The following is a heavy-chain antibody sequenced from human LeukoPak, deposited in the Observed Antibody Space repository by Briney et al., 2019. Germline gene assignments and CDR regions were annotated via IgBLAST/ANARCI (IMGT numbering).Heavy chain of an antibody. Sequence: GGSLRLSCAASGFTFDDYAMHWVRQAPGKGLEWVSLISWDGGSTYYADSVKGRFTISRDNSRNSLYLQMNSLRAEDTALYYCAKDIDYGDYSGYFDYWGQGTLVTVSS. CDR3: AKDIDYGDYSGYFDY. CDR2: ISWDGGST. V-gene: IGHV3-43D*03. CDR1: GFTFDDYA. D-gene: IGHD4-17*01. J-gene: IGHJ4*02.